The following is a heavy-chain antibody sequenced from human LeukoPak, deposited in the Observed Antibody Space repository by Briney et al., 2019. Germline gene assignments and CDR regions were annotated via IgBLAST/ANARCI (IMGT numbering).Heavy chain of an antibody. D-gene: IGHD2-8*01. V-gene: IGHV3-20*04. Sequence: GGSLRLSCEASGFSFDDYGMSWVRQPPGKGLEWVSGINRNGGSTDYADSVKGRFTISRDNAKNSHFLQMNSLRVEDTALYYCARGFRNGPFDCWGQGTLVTVSS. J-gene: IGHJ4*02. CDR2: INRNGGST. CDR3: ARGFRNGPFDC. CDR1: GFSFDDYG.